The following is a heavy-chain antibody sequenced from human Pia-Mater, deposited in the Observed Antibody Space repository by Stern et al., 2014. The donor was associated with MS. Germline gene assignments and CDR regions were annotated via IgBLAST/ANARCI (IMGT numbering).Heavy chain of an antibody. V-gene: IGHV7-4-1*02. J-gene: IGHJ4*02. D-gene: IGHD4-11*01. CDR3: ARQDSNYIFDY. CDR1: GYTFTNYA. Sequence: QVQLVQSGSELKEPGASVKVSCKGSGYTFTNYALNWVRQAPGQGLEWVGWLNTHTGEPTYAPAFTGRFVFSLDTSVSTAYLQISGLKADDTAVYYCARQDSNYIFDYWGQGTLVTVSS. CDR2: LNTHTGEP.